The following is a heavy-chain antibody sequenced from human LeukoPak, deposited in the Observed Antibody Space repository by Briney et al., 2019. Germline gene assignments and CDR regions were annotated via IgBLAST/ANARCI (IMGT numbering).Heavy chain of an antibody. CDR3: ARGGGDVPIDY. Sequence: AGGSLRLSCAASGLTFSTYSMNWVRQAPGKGLEWVSSISSRSYIYYSDSVKGRFIISRDNAKNSLYLQMNSLRAEDTALYYCARGGGDVPIDYWGQGTLVTVSS. CDR2: ISSRSYI. J-gene: IGHJ4*02. CDR1: GLTFSTYS. D-gene: IGHD2-21*02. V-gene: IGHV3-21*01.